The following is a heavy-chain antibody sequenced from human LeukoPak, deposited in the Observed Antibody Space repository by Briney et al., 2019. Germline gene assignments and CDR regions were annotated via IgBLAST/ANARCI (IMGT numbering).Heavy chain of an antibody. D-gene: IGHD3-3*01. CDR1: RYTLTIYA. J-gene: IGHJ4*02. CDR2: INTYNGNT. V-gene: IGHV1-18*01. CDR3: ARVFGDYVPYFDY. Sequence: GASVKVSCKASRYTLTIYAISCVRQAPGQGVECMGWINTYNGNTNYAQKLQGRVTMTTDTSTSTAYMELRSLRSDDTAVYYCARVFGDYVPYFDYWGQGTLVTVSS.